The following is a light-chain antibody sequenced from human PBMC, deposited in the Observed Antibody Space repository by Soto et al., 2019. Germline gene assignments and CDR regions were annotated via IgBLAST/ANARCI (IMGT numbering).Light chain of an antibody. J-gene: IGKJ1*01. CDR2: EAS. CDR1: QSVSSN. Sequence: EIVMTQTPATLSVSPGEGATLSCRASQSVSSNLAWFQHKHGKAPRLLIYEASARATGTPARFSGSGSGTDFNLTISSLQCEDFAVYYCQQYNKWTRTFGQGTKVEIK. V-gene: IGKV3-15*01. CDR3: QQYNKWTRT.